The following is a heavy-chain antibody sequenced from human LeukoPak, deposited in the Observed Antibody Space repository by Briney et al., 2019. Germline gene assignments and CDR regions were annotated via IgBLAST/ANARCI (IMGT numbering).Heavy chain of an antibody. CDR2: IYYGGST. Sequence: PSETLSLTCTVSGDSVSSYYWSWIRQPPGKGLRWIGYIYYGGSTNYNPSLKSRVTVSVDSSKNQFSLRLTSVTAADTALYYCARGSDGSGWRRFDYWGQGILVTVSS. CDR1: GDSVSSYY. D-gene: IGHD6-19*01. CDR3: ARGSDGSGWRRFDY. J-gene: IGHJ4*02. V-gene: IGHV4-59*02.